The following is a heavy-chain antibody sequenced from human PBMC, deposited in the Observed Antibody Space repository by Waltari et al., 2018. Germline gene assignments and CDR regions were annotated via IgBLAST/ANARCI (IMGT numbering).Heavy chain of an antibody. V-gene: IGHV3-33*01. Sequence: QEQLVESGGGVIQPGRSLRLSCAASGFSLNDYGMHWVRQAPGKGLEWVAVTFYDGRMKYDIESGKGRFTVSRDNSKNTLYLQMNSLRAEDTALYFCAREKIVSRHTAARFYYFGMDVWGRGTTVTVSS. J-gene: IGHJ6*02. D-gene: IGHD6-6*01. CDR1: GFSLNDYG. CDR3: AREKIVSRHTAARFYYFGMDV. CDR2: TFYDGRMK.